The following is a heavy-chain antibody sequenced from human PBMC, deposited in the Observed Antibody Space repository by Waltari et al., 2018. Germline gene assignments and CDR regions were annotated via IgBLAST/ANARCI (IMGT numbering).Heavy chain of an antibody. V-gene: IGHV3-30*04. CDR1: GFNFITYS. Sequence: QVHLVESGGGVVQPGRSLRLSCAASGFNFITYSMPWVRQAPGKGLDWWAVSSYNGKNKYYADSVKGRFTISRDTSKKMLYLQMDSLRPDDTAVYYCATIGDFPDYWGQGTLATVSS. D-gene: IGHD2-21*02. CDR3: ATIGDFPDY. CDR2: SSYNGKNK. J-gene: IGHJ4*02.